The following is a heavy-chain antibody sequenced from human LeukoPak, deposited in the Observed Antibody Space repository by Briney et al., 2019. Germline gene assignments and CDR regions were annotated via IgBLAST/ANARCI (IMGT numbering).Heavy chain of an antibody. V-gene: IGHV1-8*02. J-gene: IGHJ6*02. CDR3: ARSGVSSSHYYYGMDV. CDR1: GYTFTSYD. CDR2: MNPNSGNT. D-gene: IGHD6-6*01. Sequence: ASVKVSCKASGYTFTSYDINWVRQATGQGLEWMGWMNPNSGNTGYGQKFQGRVTVTRNTSISTAYMELSSLRSEDTAVYYCARSGVSSSHYYYGMDVWGQGTTVTVSS.